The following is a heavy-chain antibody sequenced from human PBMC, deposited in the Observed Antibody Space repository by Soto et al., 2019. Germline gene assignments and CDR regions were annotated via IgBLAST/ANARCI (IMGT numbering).Heavy chain of an antibody. CDR1: GGSFSGYY. CDR2: INHSGST. Sequence: QVQLQQWGAGLLKPSETLSLTCAVYGGSFSGYYWSWIRQPPGKGLEWIGEINHSGSTNYNPSLKSRVTISVDTSKNQFSLKLSSVTAADTAVYYCAREGLYSNYLKPYYYYGMDVWGQGTTVTVSS. D-gene: IGHD4-4*01. CDR3: AREGLYSNYLKPYYYYGMDV. V-gene: IGHV4-34*01. J-gene: IGHJ6*02.